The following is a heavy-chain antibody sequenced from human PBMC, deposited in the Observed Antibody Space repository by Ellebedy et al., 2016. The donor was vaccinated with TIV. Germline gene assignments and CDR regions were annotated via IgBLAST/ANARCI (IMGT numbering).Heavy chain of an antibody. CDR2: IYYDGSIK. V-gene: IGHV3-33*01. J-gene: IGHJ6*02. D-gene: IGHD3-10*01. CDR3: ARIGVSGSPGYGIDV. CDR1: GFTFRSYG. Sequence: GGSLRLSXAASGFTFRSYGMHWVRQAPGKGLEWVTLIYYDGSIKYYADSVKGRFTISRDNSQDTLYLLMNSLRAEDTAVYYCARIGVSGSPGYGIDVWGQGTTVTVSS.